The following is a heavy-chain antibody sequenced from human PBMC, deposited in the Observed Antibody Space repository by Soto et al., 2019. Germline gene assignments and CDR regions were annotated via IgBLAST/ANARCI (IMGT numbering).Heavy chain of an antibody. CDR2: ISYDGSNK. D-gene: IGHD1-26*01. CDR3: ARDLGSIRWELRYYFAY. Sequence: GGSLRLSCAASGFTFSSYAMHWVRQAPGKGLEWVAVISYDGSNKYYADSVKGRFTISRDNSKNTLYLQMNSLRAEDTAVYYCARDLGSIRWELRYYFAYWGQGTLVTVSS. V-gene: IGHV3-30-3*01. J-gene: IGHJ4*02. CDR1: GFTFSSYA.